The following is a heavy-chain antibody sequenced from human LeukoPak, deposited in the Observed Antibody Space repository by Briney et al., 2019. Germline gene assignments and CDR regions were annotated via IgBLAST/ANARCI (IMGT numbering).Heavy chain of an antibody. Sequence: SETLSLTCAVYGGSFSGYYWSWIRQPPGKGLEWIGEINHSGSTNYNPSLKSRVTISVDTSKNQFSLKLSSVTAADTAVYYCARPGNYYGSGSYYGWFDPWGQGTLVTVSS. CDR2: INHSGST. CDR3: ARPGNYYGSGSYYGWFDP. V-gene: IGHV4-34*01. D-gene: IGHD3-10*01. J-gene: IGHJ5*02. CDR1: GGSFSGYY.